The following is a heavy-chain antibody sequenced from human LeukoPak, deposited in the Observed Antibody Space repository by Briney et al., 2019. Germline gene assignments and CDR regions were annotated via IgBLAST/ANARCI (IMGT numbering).Heavy chain of an antibody. D-gene: IGHD3-10*01. CDR2: ISGSGGST. J-gene: IGHJ3*02. CDR3: AKHYCGSGSYYDAFDI. CDR1: GFTFSSYA. V-gene: IGHV3-23*01. Sequence: PGGSLRLSCAASGFTFSSYAMSWVRQAPGKGLEWVSAISGSGGSTYYADSVKGRFTISRDNSKNTLYLQMNSLRAEDTAVYYCAKHYCGSGSYYDAFDIWGQGTMVTVSS.